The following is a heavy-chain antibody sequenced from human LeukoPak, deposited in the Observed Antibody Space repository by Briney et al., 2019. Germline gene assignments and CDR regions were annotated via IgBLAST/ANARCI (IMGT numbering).Heavy chain of an antibody. V-gene: IGHV4-61*05. D-gene: IGHD1-26*01. CDR2: VYYTGST. J-gene: IGHJ4*02. CDR3: ARLSVGAILPYYFDY. CDR1: GGSISSSSYY. Sequence: SETLSLTCTVSGGSISSSSYYWGWIRQPPGKGLEWIGYVYYTGSTNYNPSLKSRVTISVATSKNQFSLKLSSVTAADTAVYYCARLSVGAILPYYFDYWGQGTLVTVSS.